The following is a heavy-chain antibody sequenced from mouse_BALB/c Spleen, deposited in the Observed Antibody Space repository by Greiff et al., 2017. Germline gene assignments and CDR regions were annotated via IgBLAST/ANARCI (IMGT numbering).Heavy chain of an antibody. CDR3: ARPLYRYDYAMDY. D-gene: IGHD2-14*01. Sequence: EVQLQQSGPELVKPGASVKISCKASGYTFTDYNMHWVKQSHGKSLEWIGYIYPYNGGTGYNQKFKSKATLTVDNSSSTAYMELRSLTSEDSAVYYCARPLYRYDYAMDYWGQGTSVTVSS. CDR1: GYTFTDYN. CDR2: IYPYNGGT. J-gene: IGHJ4*01. V-gene: IGHV1S29*02.